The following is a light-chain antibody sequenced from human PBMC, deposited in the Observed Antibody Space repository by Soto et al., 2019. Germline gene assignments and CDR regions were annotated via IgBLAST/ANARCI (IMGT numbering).Light chain of an antibody. CDR1: SSDVGIYNY. Sequence: QSALTQPASVSGSPGQSIAISCTGSSSDVGIYNYVSWYQQHPGKVPKLIIYEVSNRPSGVSNRFSGSKSGNTASLTISGLQAEYEDDYYCSSYTTSSTRVFGTGTKVTVL. J-gene: IGLJ1*01. V-gene: IGLV2-14*01. CDR3: SSYTTSSTRV. CDR2: EVS.